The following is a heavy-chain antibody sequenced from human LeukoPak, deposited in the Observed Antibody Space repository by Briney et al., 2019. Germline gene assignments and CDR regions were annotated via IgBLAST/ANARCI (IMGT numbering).Heavy chain of an antibody. J-gene: IGHJ4*02. D-gene: IGHD1-26*01. CDR2: IYYSGTA. CDR1: GGSISSGGYY. CDR3: ARHAPLKGSLDY. V-gene: IGHV4-31*03. Sequence: SETLSLTCTVSGGSISSGGYYWSWVRQHPEKGLEWIGYIYYSGTAYYNPSLKSRVTMSVDTSKNQFSLKLDSVTAADTAVYYCARHAPLKGSLDYWGQGTLVTVSS.